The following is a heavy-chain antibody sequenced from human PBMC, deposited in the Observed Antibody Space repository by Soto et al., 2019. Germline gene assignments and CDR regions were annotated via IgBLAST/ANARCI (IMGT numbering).Heavy chain of an antibody. CDR3: ARGHTWLDY. Sequence: GGSLRLSCAASGFTFSSYSMNWVRQAPGKGLEWVSYISSSSSTIYYADSVKGRFTISRDNAKNSLYLQMNSLRAEDTAVYYGARGHTWLDYWGQGTLVTVSS. CDR2: ISSSSSTI. V-gene: IGHV3-48*01. CDR1: GFTFSSYS. D-gene: IGHD2-2*02. J-gene: IGHJ4*02.